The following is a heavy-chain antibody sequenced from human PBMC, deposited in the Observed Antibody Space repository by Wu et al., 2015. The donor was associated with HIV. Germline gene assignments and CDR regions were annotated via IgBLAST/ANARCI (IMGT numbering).Heavy chain of an antibody. D-gene: IGHD2-2*02. CDR2: ISGYNGNT. V-gene: IGHV1-18*01. Sequence: QVQLVQSGAEVVKPGASVNVSCKASGYPFDSYGIGWVRQAPGQGLEWMGWISGYNGNTDYAQSLQDKVTMTTDTSTNTAYLELRSLRSDDTAMYYCVRAVYTNRRPYFDYWGQGTLVAVSS. CDR3: VRAVYTNRRPYFDY. J-gene: IGHJ4*01. CDR1: GYPFDSYG.